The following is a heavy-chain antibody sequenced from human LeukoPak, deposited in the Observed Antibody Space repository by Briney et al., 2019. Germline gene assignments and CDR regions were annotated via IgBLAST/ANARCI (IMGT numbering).Heavy chain of an antibody. V-gene: IGHV3-49*03. J-gene: IGHJ6*03. CDR2: IRSKAYGGTT. Sequence: GGSLRLSCTASGFTFGDYAMSWFRQAPGKGLEWVGSIRSKAYGGTTEYAASVKGRFTISRDDSKSIAYLQMNSLKTEDTAVYYCAKVSSYYYYMDVWGKGTTVTVSS. D-gene: IGHD3-16*02. CDR1: GFTFGDYA. CDR3: AKVSSYYYYMDV.